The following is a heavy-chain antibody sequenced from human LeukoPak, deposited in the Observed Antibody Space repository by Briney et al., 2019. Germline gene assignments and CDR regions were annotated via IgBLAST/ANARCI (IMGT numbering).Heavy chain of an antibody. J-gene: IGHJ4*02. CDR3: ARGFIAAAAFDY. CDR2: INHSGST. V-gene: IGHV4-34*01. CDR1: GGSFSGYY. Sequence: ASETLSLTCAVYGGSFSGYYWSWIRQPPGKGLGWIGEINHSGSTNYNPSLKSRVTISVDTSKNQFSLKLSSVTAADTAVYYCARGFIAAAAFDYWGQGTLVTVSS. D-gene: IGHD6-13*01.